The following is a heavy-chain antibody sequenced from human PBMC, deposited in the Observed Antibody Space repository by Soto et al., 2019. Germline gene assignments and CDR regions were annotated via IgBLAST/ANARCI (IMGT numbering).Heavy chain of an antibody. V-gene: IGHV3-30-3*01. D-gene: IGHD5-12*01. CDR1: YV. J-gene: IGHJ2*01. Sequence: YVFHWVRQXPGNGXXWVAVISSDGNNRFYADSVKXXXXXXRHNSNNTIXLEMNSLXXXDSSMYYCARGMAYWYFDFWGRGTLVTVSS. CDR2: ISSDGNNR. CDR3: ARGMAYWYFDF.